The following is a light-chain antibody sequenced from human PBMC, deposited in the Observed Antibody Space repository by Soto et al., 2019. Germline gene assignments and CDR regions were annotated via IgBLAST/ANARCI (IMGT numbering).Light chain of an antibody. Sequence: DIQMTQSPSTLSASVGDRVTITCRASQSISTWLAWYQQKPGKAPKLLIYDASSLESGVPSRFSGSGSGTEFTHTVCSLQPEDFASYYCQQYNSYSTFGQGTKVEIK. CDR3: QQYNSYST. CDR1: QSISTW. CDR2: DAS. V-gene: IGKV1-5*01. J-gene: IGKJ1*01.